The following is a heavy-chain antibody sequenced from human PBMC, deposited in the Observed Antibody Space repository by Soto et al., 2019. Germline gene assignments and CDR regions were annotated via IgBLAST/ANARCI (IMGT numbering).Heavy chain of an antibody. CDR1: GYTFTSYA. J-gene: IGHJ4*01. CDR2: INAGNGNT. V-gene: IGHV1-3*01. Sequence: APVKVSCKASGYTFTSYAMHWVRQAPGQRLEWMGWINAGNGNTKYSQKFQGRVTITRDTSASTAYMELSSVRSGDQAVYYCARVRTSGSIVPWAQGTLVTLS. CDR3: ARVRTSGSIVP. D-gene: IGHD2-8*01.